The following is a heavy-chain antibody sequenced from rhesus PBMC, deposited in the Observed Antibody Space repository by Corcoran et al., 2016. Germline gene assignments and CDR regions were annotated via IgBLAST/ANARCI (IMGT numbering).Heavy chain of an antibody. CDR2: INPYNGNT. V-gene: IGHV1S2*01. D-gene: IGHD4-23*01. CDR3: ARGDSNYHYGLDS. J-gene: IGHJ6*01. Sequence: QVQLVQSGAEVKKPGSSVKVSCKASGYPFNDYYMHWVRQAPRHGLEWMGWINPYNGNTKYAQKFQGRVSMTRDTSTSTAYMELSSLRSEDTAVYYCARGDSNYHYGLDSWGQGVVVTVSS. CDR1: GYPFNDYY.